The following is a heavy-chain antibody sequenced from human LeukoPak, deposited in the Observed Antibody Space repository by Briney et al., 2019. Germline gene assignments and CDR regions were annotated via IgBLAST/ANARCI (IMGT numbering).Heavy chain of an antibody. Sequence: PGGSLRLSCAASGFTFSSYWMSWVRQAPGKGLEWVANIKQDGSEKYYVDSVKGRFTISRDNAKNSLYLQMNSLRAEDTAVYYYARDQRYCSSSSCSWEPFDYWGQGTLVTVSS. CDR1: GFTFSSYW. J-gene: IGHJ4*02. CDR3: ARDQRYCSSSSCSWEPFDY. V-gene: IGHV3-7*05. D-gene: IGHD2-2*01. CDR2: IKQDGSEK.